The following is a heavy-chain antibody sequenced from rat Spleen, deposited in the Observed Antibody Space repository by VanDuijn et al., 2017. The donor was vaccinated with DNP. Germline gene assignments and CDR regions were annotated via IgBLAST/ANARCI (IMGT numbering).Heavy chain of an antibody. CDR2: IFTTGGST. Sequence: EVQLVESGGGLVQPGRSLKLSCVSSGFTFKNYWMTWIRQVPGKGLEWVASIFTTGGSTYYPDSMKGRFTISRDNAKSTLYLQMDSLRSEDTATYYCATSRGDAWGQGTSVTVSS. V-gene: IGHV5-31*01. CDR1: GFTFKNYW. CDR3: ATSRGDA. J-gene: IGHJ4*01.